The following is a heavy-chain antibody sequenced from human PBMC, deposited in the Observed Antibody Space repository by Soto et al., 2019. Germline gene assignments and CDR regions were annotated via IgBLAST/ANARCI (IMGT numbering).Heavy chain of an antibody. V-gene: IGHV3-30-3*01. D-gene: IGHD5-18*01. CDR1: GFTFSSYA. CDR2: ISYDGSNK. CDR3: ARDRCPYVDTGDYYYGRDV. J-gene: IGHJ6*02. Sequence: QVQLVESGGGVVQPGRSLRLSCAASGFTFSSYAMHWVRQAPGKGLEWVAVISYDGSNKYYADSVKGRFTISRDNSKNTRYLQMNSLRAEDTAVYYCARDRCPYVDTGDYYYGRDVWGQGTTVTVSS.